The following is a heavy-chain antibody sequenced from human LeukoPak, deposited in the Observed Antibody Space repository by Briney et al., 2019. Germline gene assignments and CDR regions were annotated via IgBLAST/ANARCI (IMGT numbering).Heavy chain of an antibody. CDR3: ARADYSSTWSHDYYYMDV. Sequence: SEALSLTCAVYGGSFSGYYWSWIRQPPGKGLEWIGEINHSGSTNYNPSLKSRVTISVDTSKNQFSLKLSSVTAADTAVYYCARADYSSTWSHDYYYMDVWGKGTTVTVSS. V-gene: IGHV4-34*01. CDR1: GGSFSGYY. D-gene: IGHD6-13*01. J-gene: IGHJ6*03. CDR2: INHSGST.